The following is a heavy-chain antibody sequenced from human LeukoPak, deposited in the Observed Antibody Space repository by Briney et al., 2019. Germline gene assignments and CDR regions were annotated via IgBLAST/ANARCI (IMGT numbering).Heavy chain of an antibody. V-gene: IGHV1-69*04. Sequence: GASVKVSCKASGGTFSSYAISWVRQAPGQGLEWMGRIIPILGIANYAQKFQGRVTITADKSTSTAYMELSSLRSEDTAVYYCAGVVGCSGGSCYSFWFDPWGQGTLVTVSS. D-gene: IGHD2-15*01. J-gene: IGHJ5*02. CDR1: GGTFSSYA. CDR3: AGVVGCSGGSCYSFWFDP. CDR2: IIPILGIA.